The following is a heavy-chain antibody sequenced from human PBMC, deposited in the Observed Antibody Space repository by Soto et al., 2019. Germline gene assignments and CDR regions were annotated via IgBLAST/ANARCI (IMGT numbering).Heavy chain of an antibody. CDR1: GGTFGSYA. V-gene: IGHV1-69*13. D-gene: IGHD3-22*01. CDR3: ARDKGYYDSSGYVDY. J-gene: IGHJ4*02. CDR2: IIPIFSTP. Sequence: SVKVSCKTSGGTFGSYAISWVRQAPGQGLEWMGGIIPIFSTPNYAQKFQGRVTITADESTSTAYMELSSLRSEDTAVYYCARDKGYYDSSGYVDYWGQGTLVTVS.